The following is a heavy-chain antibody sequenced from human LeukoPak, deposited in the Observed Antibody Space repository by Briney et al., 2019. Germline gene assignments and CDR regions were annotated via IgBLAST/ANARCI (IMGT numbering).Heavy chain of an antibody. Sequence: GGSLRLSCTASGFTFGDYAMTWVRQAPGKGLEWVGFIRSKIYGGTPEYAASVKGRFTISRDDSKNTAYLQMNSLKTEDTAVYYCTRHDAAAGDYWGQGTLVTVSS. V-gene: IGHV3-49*04. D-gene: IGHD6-13*01. CDR1: GFTFGDYA. CDR2: IRSKIYGGTP. CDR3: TRHDAAAGDY. J-gene: IGHJ4*02.